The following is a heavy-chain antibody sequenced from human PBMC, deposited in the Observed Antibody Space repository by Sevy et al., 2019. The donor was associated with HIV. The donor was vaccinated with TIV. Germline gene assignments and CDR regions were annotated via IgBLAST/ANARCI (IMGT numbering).Heavy chain of an antibody. CDR2: ISGSGGST. V-gene: IGHV3-23*01. J-gene: IGHJ4*02. CDR1: GFTFSSYA. CDR3: AKDGGYRSPSLAN. Sequence: GGSLRLSCAASGFTFSSYAMTWVRQAPGKGLEWVSLISGSGGSTFYADSVKGRFTISRENSKTTLYLQMNSLRADDTAVYYCAKDGGYRSPSLANWGQGTLVTVSS. D-gene: IGHD2-15*01.